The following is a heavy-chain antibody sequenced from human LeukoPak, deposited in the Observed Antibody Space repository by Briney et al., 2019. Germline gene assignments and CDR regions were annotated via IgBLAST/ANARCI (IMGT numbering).Heavy chain of an antibody. CDR2: IYDTGSI. J-gene: IGHJ4*02. Sequence: SETLSLTCSVSGGPISSYYWSWIRQPPGKGLEWIGYIYDTGSINYNPSLKSRVTISVDTSKKQFPLRLTSVTAADTAVYYCARDRGVTGSFDYWGQGTLVTVSS. CDR1: GGPISSYY. D-gene: IGHD3-10*01. V-gene: IGHV4-59*01. CDR3: ARDRGVTGSFDY.